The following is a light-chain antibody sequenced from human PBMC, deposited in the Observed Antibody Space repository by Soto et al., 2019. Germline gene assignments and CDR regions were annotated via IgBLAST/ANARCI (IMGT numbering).Light chain of an antibody. CDR3: QQYNNRPALMYT. CDR2: GAS. V-gene: IGKV3-15*01. J-gene: IGKJ2*01. CDR1: QSVSSN. Sequence: EIVMTQSPATLSVSPGERATLSCRASQSVSSNLAWYQQKHGQAPRLLIYGASTRATGIPARFSGSGSGTEFTLTISSLQSEDFAVYYCQQYNNRPALMYTFGQGTKLEIK.